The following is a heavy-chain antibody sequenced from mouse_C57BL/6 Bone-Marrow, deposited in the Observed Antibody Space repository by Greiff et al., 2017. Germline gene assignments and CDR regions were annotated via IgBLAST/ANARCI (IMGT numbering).Heavy chain of an antibody. CDR1: GYTFTSYW. CDR2: IYPSDSET. CDR3: ARPNYYGSSPFGV. V-gene: IGHV1-61*01. D-gene: IGHD1-1*01. Sequence: QVQLQQPGAELVRPGSSVKLSCKASGYTFTSYWVDWVKQRPGQGLEWIGNIYPSDSETHYNQKFKDKATLTVDKSSSTAYMQLSSLTSEDSAVYYCARPNYYGSSPFGVWGTGTTVTVSS. J-gene: IGHJ1*03.